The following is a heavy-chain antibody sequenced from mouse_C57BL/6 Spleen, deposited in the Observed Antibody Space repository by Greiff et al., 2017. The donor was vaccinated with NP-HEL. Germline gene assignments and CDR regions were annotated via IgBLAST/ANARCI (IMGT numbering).Heavy chain of an antibody. J-gene: IGHJ3*01. D-gene: IGHD1-1*01. Sequence: QVQLQQSGAELVRPGTSVKVSCKASGYAFTNYLIEWVKQRPGQGLEWIGVINPGSGGTNYNEKFKGKATLTADKSSSTAYMQLSSLTSEDSAVYFCARNLITTEGPFAYWGQGTLVTVSA. CDR2: INPGSGGT. CDR3: ARNLITTEGPFAY. V-gene: IGHV1-54*01. CDR1: GYAFTNYL.